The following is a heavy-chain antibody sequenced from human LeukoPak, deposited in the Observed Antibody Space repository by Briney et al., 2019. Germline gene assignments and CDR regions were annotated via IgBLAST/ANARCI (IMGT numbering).Heavy chain of an antibody. CDR1: GGSISSFY. J-gene: IGHJ4*02. D-gene: IGHD3-16*01. CDR2: IYYSGST. Sequence: KPSETLPLTCTVSGGSISSFYWSWIRHSPGKALEWIGYIYYSGSTNYNPSLKSRVTISVDTSKNQFSLKLSSVTAADTAVYYCARHEGGFDYWGQGTLVTVSS. CDR3: ARHEGGFDY. V-gene: IGHV4-59*08.